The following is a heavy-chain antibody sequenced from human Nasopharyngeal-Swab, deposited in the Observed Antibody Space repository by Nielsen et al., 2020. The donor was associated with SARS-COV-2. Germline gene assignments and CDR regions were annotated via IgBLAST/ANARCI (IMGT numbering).Heavy chain of an antibody. CDR3: ARDVRSGWYNCDY. V-gene: IGHV1-58*01. J-gene: IGHJ4*02. D-gene: IGHD6-19*01. CDR2: IVVGSGNT. Sequence: SVKVSCKASGFTFTSSAVQWVRQARGQRLEWIGWIVVGSGNTNYAQKLQGRVTMTTDTSTSTAYMELRSLRSDDTAVYYCARDVRSGWYNCDYWGQGTLVTVSS. CDR1: GFTFTSSA.